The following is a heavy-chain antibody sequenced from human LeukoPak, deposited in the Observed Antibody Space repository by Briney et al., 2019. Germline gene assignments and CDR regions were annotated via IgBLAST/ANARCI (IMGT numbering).Heavy chain of an antibody. Sequence: PGGSLRLSCAASGFTFSSYAMSWVRQAPGKGLEWVSAISGSGGSTYYADSVKGRFTISRDNSKNTLYLQMNSLRAEDTAVYYCAKGYCSSTSCYFPFDYRGQGTLVTVSS. CDR1: GFTFSSYA. J-gene: IGHJ4*02. V-gene: IGHV3-23*01. CDR2: ISGSGGST. CDR3: AKGYCSSTSCYFPFDY. D-gene: IGHD2-2*01.